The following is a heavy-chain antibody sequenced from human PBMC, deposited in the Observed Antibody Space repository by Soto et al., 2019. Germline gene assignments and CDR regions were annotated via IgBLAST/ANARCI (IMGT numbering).Heavy chain of an antibody. D-gene: IGHD1-1*01. CDR3: ARVEPGTATTVVDAFDI. Sequence: QVQLQQWGAGLLKPSETLSLTCAVYGGSVSSVSYYWSWIRQPPGKGLEWIGEMSHSGGTHFNPFLTSRVTISVDTSKNQFSLKMSFVTAADTALYYCARVEPGTATTVVDAFDIWGPGTMVTVSS. V-gene: IGHV4-34*01. CDR2: MSHSGGT. CDR1: GGSVSSVSYY. J-gene: IGHJ3*02.